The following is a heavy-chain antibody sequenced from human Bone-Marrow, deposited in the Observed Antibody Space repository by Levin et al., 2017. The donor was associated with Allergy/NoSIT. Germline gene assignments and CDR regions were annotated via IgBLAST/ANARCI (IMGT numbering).Heavy chain of an antibody. V-gene: IGHV3-53*01. J-gene: IGHJ4*02. Sequence: LSLTCAASGFTVSRNYMSWVRQAPGKGLEGVSIIYSGGRTYYTDSVKGRFTISRDSSKNTLYLQMNSLRAEDTAVYYCATSPTSGYWGQGTLVTVSS. CDR3: ATSPTSGY. CDR1: GFTVSRNY. CDR2: IYSGGRT.